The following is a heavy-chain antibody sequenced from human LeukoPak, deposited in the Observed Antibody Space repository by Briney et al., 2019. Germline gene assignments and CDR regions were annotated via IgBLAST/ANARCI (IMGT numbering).Heavy chain of an antibody. Sequence: GGSLRLSCAASGFTFSSYGMHWVRQAPGKGLEWVAVIWYGGSNKYYADSVKGRFTISRDNSKNTLYLQMNSLRAEDTAVYYCARVARYNWNDLDYWGQGTLVTVSS. J-gene: IGHJ4*02. CDR3: ARVARYNWNDLDY. CDR1: GFTFSSYG. D-gene: IGHD1-1*01. CDR2: IWYGGSNK. V-gene: IGHV3-33*08.